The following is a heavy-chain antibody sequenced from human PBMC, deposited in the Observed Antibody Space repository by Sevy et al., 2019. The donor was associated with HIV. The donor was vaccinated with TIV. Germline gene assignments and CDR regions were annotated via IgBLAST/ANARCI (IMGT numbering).Heavy chain of an antibody. Sequence: GGSLRLSCAASGFNFNTFAMSWVRQAPGKGLEWVSAISGSSYSTYYANSVKGRFTISRDNSKNTLYLQMNSLRAEDTAVYYCVKEGEGYNYESSDSFELWGQGTLVTVSS. V-gene: IGHV3-23*01. CDR2: ISGSSYST. CDR1: GFNFNTFA. J-gene: IGHJ4*02. D-gene: IGHD3-22*01. CDR3: VKEGEGYNYESSDSFEL.